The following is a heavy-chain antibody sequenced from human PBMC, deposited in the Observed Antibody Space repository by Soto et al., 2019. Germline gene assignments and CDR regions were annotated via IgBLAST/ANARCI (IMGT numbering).Heavy chain of an antibody. D-gene: IGHD6-19*01. CDR1: GGSFSGYY. V-gene: IGHV4-34*01. Sequence: PSETLSLTCAVYGGSFSGYYWSWIRQPPGKGLEWIGEINHSGSTNYNPSLKSRVTISVDTSKNQFSLKLSSVTAADTAVYYCARGWYSSGWYYFDYWGQGTPVT. CDR2: INHSGST. J-gene: IGHJ4*02. CDR3: ARGWYSSGWYYFDY.